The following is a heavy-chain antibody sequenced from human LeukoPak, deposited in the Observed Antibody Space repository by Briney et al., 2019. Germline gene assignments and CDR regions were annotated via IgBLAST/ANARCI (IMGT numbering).Heavy chain of an antibody. CDR3: ARVPATGSWFDP. CDR1: GFTFSNFW. Sequence: PGGSLRLSCAASGFTFSNFWMHWVRQAPGKGLVWVSRINTDGSYISYADSVKGRFSISRDNAENTLYLQMNSLRAEDTAVYYCARVPATGSWFDPWGQGTLVTVSS. D-gene: IGHD6-13*01. J-gene: IGHJ5*02. V-gene: IGHV3-74*01. CDR2: INTDGSYI.